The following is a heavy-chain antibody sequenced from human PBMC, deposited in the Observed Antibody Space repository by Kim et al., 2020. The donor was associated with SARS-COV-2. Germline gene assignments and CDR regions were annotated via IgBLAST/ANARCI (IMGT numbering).Heavy chain of an antibody. D-gene: IGHD3-22*01. CDR3: ARGVGIGYHDSSGYTFDY. Sequence: GGSLRLSCAASGFTFDDYAMHWVRQAPGNGLEWVSGISWNGGSIGYADSVKGRFTISRDNAKNSLYLQMNSLRAEDTALYYCARGVGIGYHDSSGYTFDYWGEGALRTVSS. CDR1: GFTFDDYA. CDR2: ISWNGGSI. V-gene: IGHV3-9*01. J-gene: IGHJ4*02.